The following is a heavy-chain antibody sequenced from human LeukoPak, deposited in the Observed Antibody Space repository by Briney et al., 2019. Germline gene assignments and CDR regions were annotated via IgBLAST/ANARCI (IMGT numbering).Heavy chain of an antibody. V-gene: IGHV1-2*02. CDR1: GYTFTGYY. Sequence: ASVKVSCKASGYTFTGYYMQWVRQAPGQGLEWMGWIYPNSGDTNFAQKFQVRVTMTRDTSISTAYMELSRLRSDDTAVYYCARGSPNYGDLFDYWGQGTLVTVSS. D-gene: IGHD4-17*01. CDR2: IYPNSGDT. J-gene: IGHJ4*02. CDR3: ARGSPNYGDLFDY.